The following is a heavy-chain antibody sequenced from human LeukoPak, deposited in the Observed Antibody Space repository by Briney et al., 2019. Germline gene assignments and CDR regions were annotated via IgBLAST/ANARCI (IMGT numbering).Heavy chain of an antibody. J-gene: IGHJ4*02. CDR1: GGSISSGGYS. D-gene: IGHD5-12*01. Sequence: PSETLSLTCAVSGGSISSGGYSWSWIRQPPGKGLEWIGYIYHSGSTYYNPSLKSRVTISVDTSKNQFSLKLSSVTAADTAVYYCARASTVATYSPFDYWGQGTLVTVSS. V-gene: IGHV4-30-2*05. CDR3: ARASTVATYSPFDY. CDR2: IYHSGST.